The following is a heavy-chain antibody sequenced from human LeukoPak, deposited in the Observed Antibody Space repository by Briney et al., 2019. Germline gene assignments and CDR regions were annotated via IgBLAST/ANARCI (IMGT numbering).Heavy chain of an antibody. Sequence: PGGSLRLSCAASGSTFSSHGMHWVRQAPGKGLEWVTMIWNDGGNKKYVDSVKGRFVISRDNSKNTLYLQMNSLGAEDTAVYYCARGCGGSPACYIIDYWGQGTLVTVSS. D-gene: IGHD2-15*01. V-gene: IGHV3-33*01. CDR1: GSTFSSHG. J-gene: IGHJ4*02. CDR3: ARGCGGSPACYIIDY. CDR2: IWNDGGNK.